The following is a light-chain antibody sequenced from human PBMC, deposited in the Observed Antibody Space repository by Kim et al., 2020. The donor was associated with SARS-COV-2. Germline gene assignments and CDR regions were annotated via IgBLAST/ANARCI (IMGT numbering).Light chain of an antibody. CDR1: KLGDKF. CDR3: QAWDSSTAV. V-gene: IGLV3-1*01. Sequence: LPTGQTATITCSGDKLGDKFGCWYQQKPGQTPVVVIYQDTRRPAEIPERFSGSNSGNTATLTFSGNQAMNEADYYCQAWDSSTAVFGGGTQLTVL. CDR2: QDT. J-gene: IGLJ3*02.